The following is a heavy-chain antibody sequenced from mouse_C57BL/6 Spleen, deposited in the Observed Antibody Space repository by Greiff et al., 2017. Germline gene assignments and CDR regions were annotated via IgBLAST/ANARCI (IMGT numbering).Heavy chain of an antibody. CDR1: GFPFSSYT. Sequence: EVKLVESGGGLVKPGGSLKLSCAASGFPFSSYTMSWVRQTPEKRLEWVATISGGGGNTYYPDSVKGRFTISRDNAKNTLYLQMSSLRSEDTALYYCARQGSTMVTKYYFDYWGQGTTLTVSS. D-gene: IGHD2-1*01. V-gene: IGHV5-9*01. CDR2: ISGGGGNT. CDR3: ARQGSTMVTKYYFDY. J-gene: IGHJ2*01.